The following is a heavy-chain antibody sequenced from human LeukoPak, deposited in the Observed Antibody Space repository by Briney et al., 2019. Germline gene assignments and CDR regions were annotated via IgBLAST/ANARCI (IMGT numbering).Heavy chain of an antibody. CDR3: AIRRDAFDI. J-gene: IGHJ3*02. Sequence: PGGSLRLSCAASGFTFSSYGVHWVRQAPGKGLEWVAIISYDGSNKYYADSVKGRFTISRDNSKNTLYLQMNSLRAEDTAVYYCAIRRDAFDIWGQGTMVTVSS. CDR2: ISYDGSNK. CDR1: GFTFSSYG. V-gene: IGHV3-30*03.